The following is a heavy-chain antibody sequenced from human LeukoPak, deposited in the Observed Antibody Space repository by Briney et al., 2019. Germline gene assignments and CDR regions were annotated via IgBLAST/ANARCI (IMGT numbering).Heavy chain of an antibody. CDR3: ARDGLYSYGYSYFDY. CDR1: GGSISSYH. D-gene: IGHD5-18*01. V-gene: IGHV4-4*07. Sequence: SETLSLTCTVSGGSISSYHWSWIRQPAGKGLEWIGRFHITGSTNYNPSLKSQVTMSIDTSKNQFSLKLSSVTAADTAVYYCARDGLYSYGYSYFDYWGQGTLVTVFS. J-gene: IGHJ4*02. CDR2: FHITGST.